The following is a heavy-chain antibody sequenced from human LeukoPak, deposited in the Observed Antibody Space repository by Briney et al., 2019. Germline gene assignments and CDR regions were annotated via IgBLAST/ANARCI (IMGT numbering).Heavy chain of an antibody. V-gene: IGHV1-18*01. CDR2: ISGYNGNT. Sequence: ASVKVSCKTSGYTFTSYGISSVRQAPGQGLEWMGWISGYNGNTKFLQKLQDRVTMTTDTSTTTAYMELRNLRPDDTAVYYCARDQYDFWGSSTYWGQGTLVTVSS. J-gene: IGHJ4*02. CDR1: GYTFTSYG. D-gene: IGHD3-3*01. CDR3: ARDQYDFWGSSTY.